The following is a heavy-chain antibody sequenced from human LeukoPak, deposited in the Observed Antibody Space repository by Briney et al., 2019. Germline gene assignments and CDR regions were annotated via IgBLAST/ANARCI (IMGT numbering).Heavy chain of an antibody. J-gene: IGHJ3*02. Sequence: PGGSLRLSCAASGFTFDDYAMHWVRQAPGKGLEWVSGISWNSGSIGYADSVKGRFTISRDNAKNSLYLQMNSLRGEDTALYYCAKMTTVTTGAFDIWGQGTMVTVSS. CDR2: ISWNSGSI. D-gene: IGHD4-17*01. CDR3: AKMTTVTTGAFDI. CDR1: GFTFDDYA. V-gene: IGHV3-9*01.